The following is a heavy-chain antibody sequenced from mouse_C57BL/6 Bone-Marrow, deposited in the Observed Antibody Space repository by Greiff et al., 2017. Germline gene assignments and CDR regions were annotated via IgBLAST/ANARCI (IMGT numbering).Heavy chain of an antibody. CDR1: GFNIKDDY. V-gene: IGHV14-4*01. Sequence: VQLQQSGAELVRPGASVKLSCTASGFNIKDDYMHWVKQRPEQGLEWIGWIVPENGDTEYASKFQGKATITADTSSNTAYLQLSSLTSEDTAVYYCTIYDGYYKAMDDWGQGTSVTVSS. CDR2: IVPENGDT. J-gene: IGHJ4*01. CDR3: TIYDGYYKAMDD. D-gene: IGHD2-3*01.